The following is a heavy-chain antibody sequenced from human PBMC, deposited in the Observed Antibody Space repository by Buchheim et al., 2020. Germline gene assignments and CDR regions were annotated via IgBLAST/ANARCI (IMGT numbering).Heavy chain of an antibody. CDR3: ARGGDLRFGELYHY. CDR2: IWYDGSNK. CDR1: GFTFSNYG. J-gene: IGHJ4*02. Sequence: QVQLVESGGGVVQPGRSLRLSCAASGFTFSNYGMHWVRQAPGKGLEGVAVIWYDGSNKYYADSVKGRFTISRDHSKNTLYLQMNSRRAEDTAVYYCARGGDLRFGELYHYWGQGTL. V-gene: IGHV3-33*01. D-gene: IGHD3-10*01.